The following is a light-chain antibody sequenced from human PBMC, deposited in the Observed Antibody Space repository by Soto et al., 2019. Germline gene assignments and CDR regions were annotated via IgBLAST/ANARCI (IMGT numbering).Light chain of an antibody. CDR3: QHYGGMWA. CDR2: AAS. J-gene: IGKJ1*01. Sequence: AIRMTQSPSSFSASTGDRVTITCRASQGISSYLAWYQQKPGKAPKLLIYAASTLQSGVPSRFSGSGSGTEFILTINSLQPDDFATYCCQHYGGMWAFGQGTKVDIK. CDR1: QGISSY. V-gene: IGKV1-8*01.